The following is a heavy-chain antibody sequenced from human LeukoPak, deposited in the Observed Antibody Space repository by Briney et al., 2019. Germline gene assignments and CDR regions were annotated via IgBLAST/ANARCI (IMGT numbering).Heavy chain of an antibody. CDR1: GFTFSNYA. CDR3: ARDHGYSYGSFDY. CDR2: ISSDGSNK. V-gene: IGHV3-30-3*01. D-gene: IGHD5-18*01. J-gene: IGHJ4*02. Sequence: GGSLRLSCAASGFTFSNYAIHWVRQAPGKGLEWVAVISSDGSNKYYADSVKGRFTISRDNSKNTLYLQMNSLRAEDTAVYYCARDHGYSYGSFDYWGQGTLVTVSS.